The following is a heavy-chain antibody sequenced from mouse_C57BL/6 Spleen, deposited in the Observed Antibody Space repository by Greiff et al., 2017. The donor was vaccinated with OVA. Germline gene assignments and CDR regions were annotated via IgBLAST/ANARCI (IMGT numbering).Heavy chain of an antibody. CDR3: ARSGPAPMVNDYFDY. CDR2: INPSNGGT. D-gene: IGHD2-2*01. CDR1: GYTFTSYW. Sequence: QVHVKQPGTELVKPGASVKLSCKASGYTFTSYWMHWVKQRPGQGLEWIGNINPSNGGTNYNEKFKSKATLTVDKSSSTAYMQLSSLTSEDSAVYSCARSGPAPMVNDYFDYWGQGTTLTVSS. J-gene: IGHJ2*01. V-gene: IGHV1-53*01.